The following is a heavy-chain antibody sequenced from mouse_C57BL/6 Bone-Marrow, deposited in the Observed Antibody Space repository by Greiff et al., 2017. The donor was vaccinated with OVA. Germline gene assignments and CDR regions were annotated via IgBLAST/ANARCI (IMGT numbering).Heavy chain of an antibody. V-gene: IGHV5-6*02. CDR1: GFTFSSYG. CDR2: ISSGGSYT. Sequence: DVKLVESGGDLVKPGGSLKLSCAASGFTFSSYGMSWVRQTPDKRLEWVATISSGGSYTYYPDSVKGRFTISRDKAKNTLYLQMSSLKSEDTAMYYCARANCDFDYWGQGTTLTVSS. D-gene: IGHD4-1*01. CDR3: ARANCDFDY. J-gene: IGHJ2*01.